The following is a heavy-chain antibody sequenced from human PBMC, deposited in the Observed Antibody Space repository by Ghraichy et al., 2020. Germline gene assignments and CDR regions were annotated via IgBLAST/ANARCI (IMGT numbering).Heavy chain of an antibody. CDR2: IQSHGSDK. Sequence: GESLNISCAASGFTFSTYHMHWVRQAPGKGLEWVAFIQSHGSDKWFADSVKGRFTVSRDNSKNTVYLGMNSLRPEDTAVYYCAKDSDSWGYYFDYWGLGTLVTVSS. CDR3: AKDSDSWGYYFDY. CDR1: GFTFSTYH. J-gene: IGHJ4*02. D-gene: IGHD3-16*01. V-gene: IGHV3-30*02.